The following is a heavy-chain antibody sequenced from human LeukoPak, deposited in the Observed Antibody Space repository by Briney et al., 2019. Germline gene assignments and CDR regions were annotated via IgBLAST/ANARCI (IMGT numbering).Heavy chain of an antibody. V-gene: IGHV3-21*01. Sequence: GGSLRLSCAAYGFTFISHAVHWVRQAPGKGLEWVSSISPSSSYIYFAQSLKGRFTISRDNAKNSVYLQMNSLRADDTAVYYCARGTVTPVSGIDYWGQGTLVTVSS. CDR2: ISPSSSYI. CDR1: GFTFISHA. CDR3: ARGTVTPVSGIDY. D-gene: IGHD4-17*01. J-gene: IGHJ4*02.